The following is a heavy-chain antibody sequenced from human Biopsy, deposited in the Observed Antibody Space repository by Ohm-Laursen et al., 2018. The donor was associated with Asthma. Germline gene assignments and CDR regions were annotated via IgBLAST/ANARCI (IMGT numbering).Heavy chain of an antibody. Sequence: ASVKVSCKAHGDILSSFGIKWVRKAPRQGLEWTGGVIPIYGTTHTAQKSQDRVTITADESTSTAYMELTSLRKEDTAVYYCARGGYYGDRRHHNGLDVWGQGTTVTVSS. V-gene: IGHV1-69*13. D-gene: IGHD4-17*01. CDR2: VIPIYGTT. CDR3: ARGGYYGDRRHHNGLDV. CDR1: GDILSSFG. J-gene: IGHJ6*02.